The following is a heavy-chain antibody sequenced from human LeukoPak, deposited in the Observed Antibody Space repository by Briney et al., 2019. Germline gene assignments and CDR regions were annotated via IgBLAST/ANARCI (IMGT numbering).Heavy chain of an antibody. D-gene: IGHD3-22*01. CDR1: GFTFSTYE. Sequence: GGSLRLSCAASGFTFSTYEMNWVRQAPGKGLEWVSYISSTGSNTNYADSVKGRFTISRDNAKNSLYLQMNSLRTEDTAVYYCAATYYYGGSGDYWGQGTLVTVSS. CDR2: ISSTGSNT. CDR3: AATYYYGGSGDY. J-gene: IGHJ4*02. V-gene: IGHV3-48*03.